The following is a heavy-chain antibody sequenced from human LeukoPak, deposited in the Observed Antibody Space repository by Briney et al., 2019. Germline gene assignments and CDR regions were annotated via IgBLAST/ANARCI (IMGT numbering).Heavy chain of an antibody. V-gene: IGHV1-69*13. J-gene: IGHJ6*02. CDR3: ARDGMADKTFYYYYGMDV. Sequence: VASVKVSCKASGGTFSSYAISWVRQAPGQGLEWIGGIIPIFGTANYAQKFQGRVTITADESTSTAYMELSSLRSEDTAVYYCARDGMADKTFYYYYGMDVWGQGTTVTVSS. CDR2: IIPIFGTA. D-gene: IGHD5-24*01. CDR1: GGTFSSYA.